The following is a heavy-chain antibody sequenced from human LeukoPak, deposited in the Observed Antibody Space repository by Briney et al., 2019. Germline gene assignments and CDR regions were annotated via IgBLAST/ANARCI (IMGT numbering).Heavy chain of an antibody. Sequence: SETLSLTCTVSGGSFSSYYWSWIRQPPGKGLEWIGYIYYSGSTNYNPSLKSRVTISVDTSKNQFSLKLSSVTAADTAVYYCASLPPHDFWSGYQTWGQGTLVTVSS. D-gene: IGHD3-3*01. V-gene: IGHV4-59*01. J-gene: IGHJ5*02. CDR3: ASLPPHDFWSGYQT. CDR2: IYYSGST. CDR1: GGSFSSYY.